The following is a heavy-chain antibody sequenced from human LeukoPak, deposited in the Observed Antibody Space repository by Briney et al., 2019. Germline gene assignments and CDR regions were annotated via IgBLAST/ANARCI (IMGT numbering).Heavy chain of an antibody. CDR3: AELGITMIGGV. CDR2: ISSSGSTI. Sequence: AGRSLRLSCAASGLTFSIHWMNWVRQAPGKGLEWVSYISSSGSTIYYADSVKGRFTISRDNAKNSLYLQMNSLRAEDTAVYYCAELGITMIGGVWGKGATVTISS. D-gene: IGHD3-10*02. V-gene: IGHV3-48*04. J-gene: IGHJ6*04. CDR1: GLTFSIHW.